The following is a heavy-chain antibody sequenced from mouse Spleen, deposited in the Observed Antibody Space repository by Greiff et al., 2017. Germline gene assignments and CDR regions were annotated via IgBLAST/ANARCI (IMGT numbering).Heavy chain of an antibody. CDR2: INPNNGGT. CDR3: ARPAARATDGSAMDY. Sequence: VQLKESGPELVKPGASVKISCKASGYTFTDYYMNWVKQSHGKSLEWIGDINPNNGGTSYNQKFKGKATLTVDKSSSTAYMELRSLTSEDSAVYYCARPAARATDGSAMDYWGQGTSVTVSS. V-gene: IGHV1-26*01. CDR1: GYTFTDYY. J-gene: IGHJ4*01. D-gene: IGHD3-1*01.